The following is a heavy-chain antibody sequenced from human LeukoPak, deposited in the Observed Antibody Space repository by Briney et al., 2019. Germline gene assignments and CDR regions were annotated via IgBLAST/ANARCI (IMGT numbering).Heavy chain of an antibody. CDR1: GFTFSSYA. Sequence: SGGSLRLSCAASGFTFSSYAMHWVRQAPGKGLEWVAVISYDGSNKYYADSVKGRFTISRDNSKNTLYLQMNSLRAEDTAVYYCARGLYSSAWSPFDYWGQGTLVTVSS. V-gene: IGHV3-30-3*01. D-gene: IGHD6-19*01. CDR2: ISYDGSNK. J-gene: IGHJ4*02. CDR3: ARGLYSSAWSPFDY.